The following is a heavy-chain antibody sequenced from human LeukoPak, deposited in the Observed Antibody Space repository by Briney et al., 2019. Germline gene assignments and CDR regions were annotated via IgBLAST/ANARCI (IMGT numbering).Heavy chain of an antibody. V-gene: IGHV3-33*01. J-gene: IGHJ3*02. CDR1: GFTFSSYG. Sequence: GGSLRLSCAASGFTFSSYGMHWVRQAPGKGLEWVAVIWYDGSNKYYADSVKGRFTIPRDNSKNTLYLQMNSLRAEDTAVYYCASLNRIAVAGYDAFDIWGQGTMVTVSS. D-gene: IGHD6-19*01. CDR2: IWYDGSNK. CDR3: ASLNRIAVAGYDAFDI.